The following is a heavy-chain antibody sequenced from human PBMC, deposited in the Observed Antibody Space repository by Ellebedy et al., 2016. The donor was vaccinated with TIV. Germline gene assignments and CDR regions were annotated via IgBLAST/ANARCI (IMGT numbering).Heavy chain of an antibody. Sequence: ASVKVSXKASGYTFTSYAMHWVRQAPGQRLEWMGWINAGNGNTKYSQKFQVRVTITRDTSASTAYMELSSLRSEDTAVYYCASQSSSWYPERDAFDIWGQGTMVTVSS. CDR1: GYTFTSYA. V-gene: IGHV1-3*01. D-gene: IGHD6-13*01. CDR2: INAGNGNT. J-gene: IGHJ3*02. CDR3: ASQSSSWYPERDAFDI.